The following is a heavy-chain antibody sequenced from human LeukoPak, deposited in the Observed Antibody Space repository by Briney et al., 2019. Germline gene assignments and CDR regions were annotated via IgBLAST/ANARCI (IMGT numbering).Heavy chain of an antibody. CDR3: ARSYYYDSSAYRIFDY. D-gene: IGHD3-22*01. CDR1: GFTFSSYS. Sequence: GGSLRLSCAASGFTFSSYSMNWVRQAPGKGLEWVSSISSSSSYIYYADSVKGRFTTSRDNAKNSLYLQMNSLRAEDTAVYYCARSYYYDSSAYRIFDYWGQGTLVTVSS. CDR2: ISSSSSYI. V-gene: IGHV3-21*01. J-gene: IGHJ4*02.